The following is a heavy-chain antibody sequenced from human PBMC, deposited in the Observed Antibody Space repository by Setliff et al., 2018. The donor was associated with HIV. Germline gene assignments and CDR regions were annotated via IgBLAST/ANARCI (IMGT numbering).Heavy chain of an antibody. CDR3: GVGSGYYYGVVVY. D-gene: IGHD1-26*01. V-gene: IGHV1-8*03. CDR1: GYTVTSSD. Sequence: GASVKVSCKASGYTVTSSDINWVRQAPGQGLEWMGWVNPNSGNTGYAQKFQGSVTIIADESTSTAYMELSSLRSEDTAVYYCGVGSGYYYGVVVYWGQGTLVTVSS. CDR2: VNPNSGNT. J-gene: IGHJ4*02.